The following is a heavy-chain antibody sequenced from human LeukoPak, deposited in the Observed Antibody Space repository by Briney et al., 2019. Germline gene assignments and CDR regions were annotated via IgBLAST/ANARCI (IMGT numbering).Heavy chain of an antibody. CDR2: IRNKTYSGTT. D-gene: IGHD5-24*01. V-gene: IGHV3-49*03. CDR3: TRGVEMTTISPYY. Sequence: GGSLRLSCAVSGFTFSDYTMSWFRQAPGKGLEWVGFIRNKTYSGTTECAASVKGRFTISRDDSTSIAYLQMNSLKTEDTAMYYCTRGVEMTTISPYYWGQGTLVTVSS. CDR1: GFTFSDYT. J-gene: IGHJ4*02.